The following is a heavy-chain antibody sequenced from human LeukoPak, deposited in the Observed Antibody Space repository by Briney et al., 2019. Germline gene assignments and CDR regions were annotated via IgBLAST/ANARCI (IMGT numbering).Heavy chain of an antibody. Sequence: GGSLRLSCAASGFTFSSYSMNWVRQAPGKGLEWVSSISSSSSYIYYADSVKGRFTISRDNAKNSLYLQMNSLRAEDTAVYYCARDTGITIFGVGPRGNAFDIWGQGTMVTVSS. J-gene: IGHJ3*02. CDR2: ISSSSSYI. CDR1: GFTFSSYS. V-gene: IGHV3-21*01. CDR3: ARDTGITIFGVGPRGNAFDI. D-gene: IGHD3-3*01.